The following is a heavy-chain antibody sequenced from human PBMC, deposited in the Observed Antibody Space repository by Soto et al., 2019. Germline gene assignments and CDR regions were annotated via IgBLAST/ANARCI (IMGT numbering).Heavy chain of an antibody. J-gene: IGHJ4*02. CDR3: ARDTGDCGGDCYPDY. V-gene: IGHV3-30-3*01. D-gene: IGHD2-21*02. Sequence: GGSLRLSCAASGFTFSSYAMHWVRQAPGKGLEWVAVISYDGSNKYYADSVKGRFTISRDNSKNTLYLQMNSLRAEDTAVYYCARDTGDCGGDCYPDYWGQGTLVTVSS. CDR1: GFTFSSYA. CDR2: ISYDGSNK.